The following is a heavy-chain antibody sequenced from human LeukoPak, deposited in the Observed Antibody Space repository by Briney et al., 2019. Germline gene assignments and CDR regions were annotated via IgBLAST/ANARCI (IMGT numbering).Heavy chain of an antibody. V-gene: IGHV3-33*03. D-gene: IGHD3-22*01. J-gene: IGHJ4*02. CDR1: GFTFSSHV. CDR3: ATMYYYDSSGYYLPNDY. Sequence: GRSLRLSCAASGFTFSSHVMHWVRQAPGKGLEWVAAIWHDGSNKYYADSVKGRFTIARDNSRNTLYLQMNSLRAEDTAVYYCATMYYYDSSGYYLPNDYWGQGTLVTVSS. CDR2: IWHDGSNK.